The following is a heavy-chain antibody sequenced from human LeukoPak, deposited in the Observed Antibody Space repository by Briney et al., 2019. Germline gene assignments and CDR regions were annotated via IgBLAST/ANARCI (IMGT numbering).Heavy chain of an antibody. D-gene: IGHD6-13*01. V-gene: IGHV3-21*01. CDR3: ARGGRSSSSWYGY. J-gene: IGHJ4*02. CDR2: ISSSSSYI. Sequence: PGGSLRLSCAASGFTFSSYSMHWVRQAPGKGLEWVSSISSSSSYIYYADSVKGRFTISRDNAKNSLYLQMNSLRAEDTAVYYCARGGRSSSSWYGYWGQGTLVTVSS. CDR1: GFTFSSYS.